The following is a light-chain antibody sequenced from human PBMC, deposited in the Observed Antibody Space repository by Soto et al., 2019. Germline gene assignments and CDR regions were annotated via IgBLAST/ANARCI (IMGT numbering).Light chain of an antibody. CDR1: SSDVGGYNY. J-gene: IGLJ1*01. V-gene: IGLV2-14*01. CDR3: YSHTTSSTYV. CDR2: DVS. Sequence: QSVLTQPASVSGSPGQSITISCTGTSSDVGGYNYVSWYQQHPAKVPKLMIYDVSNRPSGVSDRFSGSKSGNTASLTISGLQAEDEADYYYYSHTTSSTYVFGTGTKLTVL.